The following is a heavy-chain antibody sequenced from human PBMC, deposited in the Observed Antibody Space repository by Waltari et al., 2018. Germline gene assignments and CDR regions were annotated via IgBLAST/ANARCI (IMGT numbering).Heavy chain of an antibody. D-gene: IGHD6-19*01. J-gene: IGHJ6*02. V-gene: IGHV4-34*01. CDR1: GGSFSVYY. CDR3: ARGRGSGWYYYYYGMDV. Sequence: QVQLQQWGAGLLKPSETLSLTCAVYGGSFSVYYCRWPRQPHGKGLEWIGEINHSGSTNYNPSLKSRVTISVDTSKNQFSLKLSSVTAADTAVYYCARGRGSGWYYYYYGMDVWGQGTTVTVSS. CDR2: INHSGST.